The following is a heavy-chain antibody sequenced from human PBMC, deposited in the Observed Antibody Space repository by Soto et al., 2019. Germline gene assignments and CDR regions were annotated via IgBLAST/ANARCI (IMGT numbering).Heavy chain of an antibody. CDR2: IYYSGRT. CDR3: ARHVCSSTSCYAPGYFDL. V-gene: IGHV4-39*01. CDR1: GGSISSSSYY. Sequence: QLQLQESGPGLVKPSETLSLTCTVSGGSISSSSYYWGWIRQPPGKGLEWIGSIYYSGRTYYNPSLKSRVTISVDTSKNQFSLKLSSVTAADTAVYYCARHVCSSTSCYAPGYFDLWGRGTLVTVSS. J-gene: IGHJ2*01. D-gene: IGHD2-2*01.